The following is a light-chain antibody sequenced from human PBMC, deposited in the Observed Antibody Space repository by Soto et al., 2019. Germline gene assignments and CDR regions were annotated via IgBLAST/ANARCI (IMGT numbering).Light chain of an antibody. CDR1: SGSIASNY. CDR2: EDN. Sequence: NFMLTQPHSVSESPGKTVTISCTRSSGSIASNYVQWYQQRPGSSPTTVIYEDNQRPSGVPDRFSGSIDSSSNSASLTITGLKTEDEAASYCQSYDSSYQAGVFGGGTKLTVL. J-gene: IGLJ3*02. CDR3: QSYDSSYQAGV. V-gene: IGLV6-57*01.